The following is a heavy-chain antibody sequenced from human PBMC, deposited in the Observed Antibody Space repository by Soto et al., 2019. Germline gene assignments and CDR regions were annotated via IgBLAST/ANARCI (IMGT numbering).Heavy chain of an antibody. CDR3: RTQWLD. CDR2: IKKKTDGGTT. Sequence: EVQLVESGGGLVKPGGSIRLSCAASGFTFSDAWMSWVRQAPGKGLEWVGLIKKKTDGGTTDYAAPVKGRFTISRDDSKNTLYLQMSSLKTDDTSVYYCRTQWLDWGQGTLVTVSS. V-gene: IGHV3-15*01. J-gene: IGHJ4*02. CDR1: GFTFSDAW. D-gene: IGHD6-19*01.